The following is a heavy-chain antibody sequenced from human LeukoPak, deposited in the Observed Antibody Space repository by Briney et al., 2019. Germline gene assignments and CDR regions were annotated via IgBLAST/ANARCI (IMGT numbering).Heavy chain of an antibody. CDR2: ISGSGGST. Sequence: QPGGSLRLSCAASGFTFSSYAMSWVRQAPGKGLEWVSAISGSGGSTYYADSVKGRFTISRDNSKNTLYLQMNSLRAGDTAVYYCAKTSSITIFGVAPRYYFDYWGQGTLVTVSS. CDR3: AKTSSITIFGVAPRYYFDY. J-gene: IGHJ4*02. V-gene: IGHV3-23*01. CDR1: GFTFSSYA. D-gene: IGHD3-3*01.